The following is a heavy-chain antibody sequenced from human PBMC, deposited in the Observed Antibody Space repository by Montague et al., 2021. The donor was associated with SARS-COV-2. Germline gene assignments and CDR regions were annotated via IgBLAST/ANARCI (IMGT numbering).Heavy chain of an antibody. Sequence: SETLSLTCTVSGGSISSSSNYWGWIRQPPGKGLEWIGSIYYSGSTYYNPSLKSRVTISVDTSKNQFSPKLSSVTAADTAVYYCAGDVWVWLSVGRSFDYWGQGTLVTVSS. CDR2: IYYSGST. J-gene: IGHJ4*02. V-gene: IGHV4-39*07. D-gene: IGHD3-16*01. CDR3: AGDVWVWLSVGRSFDY. CDR1: GGSISSSSNY.